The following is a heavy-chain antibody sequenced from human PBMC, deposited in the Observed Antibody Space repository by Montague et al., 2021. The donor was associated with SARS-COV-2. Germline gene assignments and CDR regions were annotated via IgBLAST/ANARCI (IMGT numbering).Heavy chain of an antibody. CDR2: IHHSGCT. Sequence: SETLSLTCAVSGGSITSTNWWSWFRQPPGKGLEWIGEIHHSGCTKSSPSLKSRVTMSIDKSSNQFSLILNSVTAADTAVYYCARGDYGDYRDAFDIWGQGTVVTVSS. CDR1: GGSITSTNW. V-gene: IGHV4-4*02. D-gene: IGHD4-17*01. J-gene: IGHJ3*02. CDR3: ARGDYGDYRDAFDI.